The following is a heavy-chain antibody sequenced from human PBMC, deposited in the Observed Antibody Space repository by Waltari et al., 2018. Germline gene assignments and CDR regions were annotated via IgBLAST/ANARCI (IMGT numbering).Heavy chain of an antibody. CDR1: GGSISSYY. D-gene: IGHD3-10*01. CDR3: ARGLITMVRGVMAYFDY. CDR2: IYYSGST. Sequence: QVQLQESGPGLVKPSETLSLTCTVSGGSISSYYWSWIRQPPGKGLGWIGYIYYSGSTNYNPALKRRVTISLDTSKNQSSLKLSSVTAADTAVYYCARGLITMVRGVMAYFDYWGQGTLVTVSS. V-gene: IGHV4-59*01. J-gene: IGHJ4*02.